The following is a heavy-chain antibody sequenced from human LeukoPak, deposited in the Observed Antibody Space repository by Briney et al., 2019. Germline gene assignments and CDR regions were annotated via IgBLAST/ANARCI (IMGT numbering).Heavy chain of an antibody. Sequence: GGSLRLSCAASGFTFSSYGMSWARQAPGKGLEWVSAISGSGGSTYYADSVKGRFTISRDNSKNTLYLQMNSLRAEDTAVYYCAKDPLPRRPVVNDYWGQGTLVTVSS. CDR3: AKDPLPRRPVVNDY. CDR2: ISGSGGST. CDR1: GFTFSSYG. J-gene: IGHJ4*02. D-gene: IGHD3-22*01. V-gene: IGHV3-23*01.